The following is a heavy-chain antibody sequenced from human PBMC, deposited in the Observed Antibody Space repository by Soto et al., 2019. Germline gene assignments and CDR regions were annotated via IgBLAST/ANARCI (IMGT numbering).Heavy chain of an antibody. CDR2: IWYDGSNK. CDR1: GFTYINYG. CDR3: VRGGSSSWYLRWFDP. V-gene: IGHV3-33*01. D-gene: IGHD6-13*01. J-gene: IGHJ5*01. Sequence: QVQLVESGGGVVQPGKSLRLSCAASGFTYINYGMHWVRQAPGKGLEWVPVIWYDGSNKYYADSVKGRFTISRDNSKNTLYLQMNSLRVEDTAVYYCVRGGSSSWYLRWFDPWGQGTLVTVSS.